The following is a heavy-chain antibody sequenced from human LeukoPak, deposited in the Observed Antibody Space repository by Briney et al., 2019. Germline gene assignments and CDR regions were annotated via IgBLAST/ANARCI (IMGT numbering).Heavy chain of an antibody. V-gene: IGHV3-30*03. CDR2: ISYDGSNK. J-gene: IGHJ4*02. Sequence: GGSLRLSCAASGFTFSSYGMHWVRQAPGKGLEWVAVISYDGSNKYYADSVKGRFTISRDNSKNTLYLQMNSLRAEDTAVYYCARDVEVKRVELFDYWGQGTLVTVSS. CDR3: ARDVEVKRVELFDY. CDR1: GFTFSSYG. D-gene: IGHD2-15*01.